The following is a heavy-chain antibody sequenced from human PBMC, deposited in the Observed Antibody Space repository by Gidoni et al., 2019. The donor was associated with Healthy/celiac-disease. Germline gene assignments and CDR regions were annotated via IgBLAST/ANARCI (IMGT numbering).Heavy chain of an antibody. CDR1: GGSISSSSYY. D-gene: IGHD6-6*01. CDR2: IYYSGST. CDR3: ARLIAARGYYFDY. Sequence: QLQLQESGPGLVKPSETLSLTCTVSGGSISSSSYYWGWIRQPPGKGLEWIGSIYYSGSTYSNPSLKSRVTISVYTSKNQFSLKLSSVTAADTAVYYCARLIAARGYYFDYWGQGTLVTVSS. J-gene: IGHJ4*02. V-gene: IGHV4-39*01.